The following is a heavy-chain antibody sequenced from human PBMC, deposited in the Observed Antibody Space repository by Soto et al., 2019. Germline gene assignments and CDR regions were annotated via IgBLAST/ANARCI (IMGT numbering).Heavy chain of an antibody. D-gene: IGHD5-18*01. CDR3: ARDSFRGYSYGSTYNWFDP. J-gene: IGHJ5*02. V-gene: IGHV1-69*13. Sequence: RASVKVSCKASGGTFSSYAISWVRQAPGQGLEWMGGIIPIFGTANYAQKFQGRVTITADESTSTAYMELSSLRSEDTAVYYCARDSFRGYSYGSTYNWFDPWGQGTLVTVSS. CDR1: GGTFSSYA. CDR2: IIPIFGTA.